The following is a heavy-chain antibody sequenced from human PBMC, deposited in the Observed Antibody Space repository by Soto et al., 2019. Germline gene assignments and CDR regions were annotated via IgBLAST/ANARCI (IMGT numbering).Heavy chain of an antibody. J-gene: IGHJ5*02. Sequence: SETLSLTCAVYGGSFSGYYWSWIRQPPGKGLEWIGEINHSGSTNYNPSLKSRVTISVDTSKNQFSLKLSFVTAADTAVYYCAGFSGPPTSSVNWFDPWGQGTLVTVSS. CDR2: INHSGST. D-gene: IGHD6-19*01. CDR3: AGFSGPPTSSVNWFDP. V-gene: IGHV4-34*01. CDR1: GGSFSGYY.